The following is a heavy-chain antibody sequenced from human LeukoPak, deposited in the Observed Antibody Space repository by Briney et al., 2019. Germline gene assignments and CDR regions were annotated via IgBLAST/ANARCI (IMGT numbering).Heavy chain of an antibody. Sequence: ASVKVSCKASGYTFTGYYMHWVRQAPGQGLEWMGWINPNSGGTNYAQKFQGRVTMTRDTSISTAYMELSRLRSDDTAVYYCARVFDYYDSSGYYDDPWGQGTLVTVS. D-gene: IGHD3-22*01. V-gene: IGHV1-2*02. J-gene: IGHJ5*02. CDR3: ARVFDYYDSSGYYDDP. CDR2: INPNSGGT. CDR1: GYTFTGYY.